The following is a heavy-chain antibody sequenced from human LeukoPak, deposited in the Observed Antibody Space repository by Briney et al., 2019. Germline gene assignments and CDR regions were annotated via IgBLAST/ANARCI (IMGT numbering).Heavy chain of an antibody. D-gene: IGHD3-22*01. CDR3: ARHTYDSSGYYSDAFDI. CDR1: GGSITRYY. V-gene: IGHV4-59*08. CDR2: IYYSGST. J-gene: IGHJ3*02. Sequence: PSETLSLTCTVSGGSITRYYWSWIRQPPGKGLEWIGYIYYSGSTNYNPSLNSRVTISVDTSKNQFSLKLSSVTAADTAVYYCARHTYDSSGYYSDAFDIWGQGTMVTVSS.